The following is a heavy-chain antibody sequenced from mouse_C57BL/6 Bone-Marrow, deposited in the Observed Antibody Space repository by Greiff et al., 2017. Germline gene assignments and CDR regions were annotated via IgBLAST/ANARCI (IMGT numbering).Heavy chain of an antibody. J-gene: IGHJ3*01. V-gene: IGHV14-4*01. CDR3: TTVTGTDAY. D-gene: IGHD4-1*01. Sequence: VQLQQPGAELVRPGASVKLSCTASGFNIKDDYMHWVKQRPEQGLEWIGWIDPENGDTEYASKFQGKATITADTSSNTAYLQLSSLTSEDTAVYYCTTVTGTDAYWGQGTLVTVSA. CDR1: GFNIKDDY. CDR2: IDPENGDT.